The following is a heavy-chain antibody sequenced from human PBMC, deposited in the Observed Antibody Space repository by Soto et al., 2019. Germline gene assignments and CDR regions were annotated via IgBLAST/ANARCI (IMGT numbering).Heavy chain of an antibody. V-gene: IGHV3-15*01. CDR3: VEGWNDF. D-gene: IGHD1-1*01. Sequence: EVQLVESGGDLVKPGGSLRLSCVTSGFMFSSAWMSWVRQAPGKGLEWVGRIKRKADGGARDYAAPVKGRFSISRDDSKNTLYLQMNSLRAEDTAVYYCVEGWNDFWGQGTLVTVSS. CDR2: IKRKADGGAR. J-gene: IGHJ4*02. CDR1: GFMFSSAW.